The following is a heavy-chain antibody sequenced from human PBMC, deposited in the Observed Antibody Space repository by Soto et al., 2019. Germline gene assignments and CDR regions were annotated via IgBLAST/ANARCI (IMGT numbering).Heavy chain of an antibody. D-gene: IGHD3-9*01. CDR1: GFTFSSFG. J-gene: IGHJ6*02. V-gene: IGHV3-23*01. CDR2: ISDDGGST. CDR3: AKVGYDILTGYRGLTEDYYGMDV. Sequence: PGGSLRLSCTASGFTFSSFGMSWVRQAPGKGLECVSAISDDGGSTYHADSVKGRFTISRDNSKNTLYLQMDSLRDEDTALYYCAKVGYDILTGYRGLTEDYYGMDVWGQGTAVTVSS.